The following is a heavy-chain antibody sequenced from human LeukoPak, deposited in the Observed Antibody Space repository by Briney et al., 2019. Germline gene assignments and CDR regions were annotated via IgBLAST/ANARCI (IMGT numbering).Heavy chain of an antibody. CDR1: GFTFSTYA. Sequence: RGVSLRLLCGAWGFTFSTYAMICVRRASGKGRKGVSGMTGNGGSLYYAGSVKRRFTISRDNSKNTLYVQMNSLRADDTAVYYCARGRGSDGLDVWGQGTTVTVSS. V-gene: IGHV3-23*01. CDR3: ARGRGSDGLDV. J-gene: IGHJ6*02. CDR2: MTGNGGSL.